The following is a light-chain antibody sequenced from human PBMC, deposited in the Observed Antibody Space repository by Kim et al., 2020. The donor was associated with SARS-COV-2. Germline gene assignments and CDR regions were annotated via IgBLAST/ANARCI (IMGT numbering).Light chain of an antibody. J-gene: IGLJ3*02. V-gene: IGLV1-51*01. CDR1: SSNIGNNY. Sequence: QSVLTQPPSVSAAPGQKVTISCSGSSSNIGNNYVSWYQQLPGTAPKLLIYDNNKRPSGIPDRFSGSKSGTSATLGITGLQTGDEADYYCGTWDSSLSAGPWVFGGGTQLT. CDR2: DNN. CDR3: GTWDSSLSAGPWV.